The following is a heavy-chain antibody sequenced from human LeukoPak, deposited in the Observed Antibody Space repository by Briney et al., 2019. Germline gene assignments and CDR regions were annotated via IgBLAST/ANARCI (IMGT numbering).Heavy chain of an antibody. D-gene: IGHD5-12*01. CDR3: ARGDGYSGYENLYYYYMDV. CDR2: INPNSGVT. V-gene: IGHV1-2*02. J-gene: IGHJ6*03. CDR1: GYTFTGYY. Sequence: ASVKVSCKASGYTFTGYYMHWVRQVPGQGLEWMGWINPNSGVTNYAQMFQGRVTMTRDTSISTAYMELSRLRSDDTAVYYCARGDGYSGYENLYYYYMDVWGKGTTVTISS.